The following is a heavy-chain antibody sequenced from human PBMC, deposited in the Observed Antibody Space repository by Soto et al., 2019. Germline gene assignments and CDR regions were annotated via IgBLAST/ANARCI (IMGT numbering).Heavy chain of an antibody. CDR1: GFTFGSYT. D-gene: IGHD2-15*01. J-gene: IGHJ4*02. CDR3: ARRCRGGSCYSGDS. CDR2: ISTNSIYI. Sequence: VGSLRLSCAASGFTFGSYTMNWVRQAPGQGLEWVSAISTNSIYIYYADSVKGRFTISRDNAKNSLYLQMNSLRAEDTALYCCARRCRGGSCYSGDSWGQGTLVTVSS. V-gene: IGHV3-21*06.